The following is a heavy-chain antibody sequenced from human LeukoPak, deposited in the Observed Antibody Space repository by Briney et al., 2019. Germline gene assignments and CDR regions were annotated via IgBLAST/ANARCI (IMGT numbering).Heavy chain of an antibody. CDR1: GGSISSYY. CDR3: ARETSQKGAHYMDV. V-gene: IGHV4-59*01. J-gene: IGHJ6*03. D-gene: IGHD3-16*01. CDR2: IFYSGRT. Sequence: SETLSLICSVSGGSISSYYWNWIRQPPGKGLEWIGYIFYSGRTTYNPSLTSRVTISVDTSKNQFSLRLSSVTAADTAVYYCARETSQKGAHYMDVWGKGTTVTISS.